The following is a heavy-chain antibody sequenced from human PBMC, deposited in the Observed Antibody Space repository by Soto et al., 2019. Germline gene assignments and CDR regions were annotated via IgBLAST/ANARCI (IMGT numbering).Heavy chain of an antibody. CDR1: GFSLSTSGVG. CDR2: IYWDDDK. Sequence: QITLKESGPTLVKPTQTLTLTCTFSGFSLSTSGVGVGWIRQPPGKALEWLALIYWDDDKRYSPSLKSRLTLTKDASKNQVVLTMTIMDPVDTATYYCALTYYGSGSYYNVRWFDPWGQGTLVTVSS. CDR3: ALTYYGSGSYYNVRWFDP. J-gene: IGHJ5*02. V-gene: IGHV2-5*02. D-gene: IGHD3-10*01.